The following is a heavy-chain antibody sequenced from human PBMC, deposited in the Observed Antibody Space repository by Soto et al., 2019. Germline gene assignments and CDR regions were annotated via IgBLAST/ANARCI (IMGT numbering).Heavy chain of an antibody. D-gene: IGHD3-22*01. V-gene: IGHV1-8*01. CDR1: GYTFASYD. Sequence: GASVKVSCKASGYTFASYDINWVRQATGQGLEWMGWMNPNSGNTGYAQKFQGRATMTRNTSISTAYMELSSLRSEDTAVYYCARGREYDSSGYYYALHAFDIWGQGTMVTVSS. CDR2: MNPNSGNT. CDR3: ARGREYDSSGYYYALHAFDI. J-gene: IGHJ3*02.